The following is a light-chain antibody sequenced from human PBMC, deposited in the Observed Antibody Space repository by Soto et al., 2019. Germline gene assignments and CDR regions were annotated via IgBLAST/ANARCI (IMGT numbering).Light chain of an antibody. J-gene: IGKJ2*01. V-gene: IGKV1-39*01. Sequence: DIQMTQSPSSLSASVGDRVTITCLASQSIISYLNWYQQKPGKAPKLLIYAASSLQSGVPSRLSGSGSGTDFNLTISSLKPEDFATYYCQQSYRTPVLFGQGTKLAIK. CDR1: QSIISY. CDR3: QQSYRTPVL. CDR2: AAS.